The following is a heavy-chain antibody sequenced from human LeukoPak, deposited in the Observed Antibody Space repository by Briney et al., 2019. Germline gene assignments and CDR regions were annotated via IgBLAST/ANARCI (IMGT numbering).Heavy chain of an antibody. V-gene: IGHV3-21*01. CDR2: ITSSSSYI. CDR3: AKDQACSSTSCYNAFDI. Sequence: GGSLRLSCAASGLTFSSYTMNWVRQAPGKGLEWVSSITSSSSYIYYADSVKGRFTISRDNAKNSLYLQMNSLRAEDTAVYYCAKDQACSSTSCYNAFDIWGQGTMVTVSS. D-gene: IGHD2-2*02. CDR1: GLTFSSYT. J-gene: IGHJ3*02.